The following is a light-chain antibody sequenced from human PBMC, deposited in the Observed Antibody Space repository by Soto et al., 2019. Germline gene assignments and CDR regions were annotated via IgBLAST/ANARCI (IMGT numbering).Light chain of an antibody. CDR3: QEYGSSPLT. Sequence: EIALTQSTGTLSLSPGERATLSCRASQSVSSSYLAWYQQKPGQAPRLLIYGPSSRATGIPDRFSGSGSGTNFTLTISGLEPEDFAVYYCQEYGSSPLTFGGGTKVEIK. J-gene: IGKJ4*02. CDR1: QSVSSSY. V-gene: IGKV3-20*01. CDR2: GPS.